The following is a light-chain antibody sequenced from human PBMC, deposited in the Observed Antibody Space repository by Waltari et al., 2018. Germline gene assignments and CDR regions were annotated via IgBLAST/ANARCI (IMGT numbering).Light chain of an antibody. CDR3: MQVTHWPHT. V-gene: IGKV2-30*02. J-gene: IGKJ2*01. CDR1: QSRVHSDGNTY. CDR2: KVS. Sequence: VVMTQSPLSLPGTLGPPASISCRSSQSRVHSDGNTYLEWFQQRPGQSPRRLIYKVSNRDSGVPDRFSGSGSGTDFTLKISRVEAEDVGLYYCMQVTHWPHTFGQGTSLEI.